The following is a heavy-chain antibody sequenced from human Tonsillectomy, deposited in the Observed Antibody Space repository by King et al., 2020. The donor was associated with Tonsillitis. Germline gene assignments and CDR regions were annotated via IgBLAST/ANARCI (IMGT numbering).Heavy chain of an antibody. Sequence: VQLQQPGPRLVKPSQTLSLTCVISGDSVSTNSAAWNWIRQSPSRGLEWLGRTYYRSKWFNDYAVSVNSQIMISPDTSKNQFSLQLNSVTPEDTAVYYCARALAYCGGDCPHAFDVWGQGTMVTVSS. V-gene: IGHV6-1*01. CDR1: GDSVSTNSAA. J-gene: IGHJ3*01. CDR3: ARALAYCGGDCPHAFDV. D-gene: IGHD2-21*02. CDR2: TYYRSKWFN.